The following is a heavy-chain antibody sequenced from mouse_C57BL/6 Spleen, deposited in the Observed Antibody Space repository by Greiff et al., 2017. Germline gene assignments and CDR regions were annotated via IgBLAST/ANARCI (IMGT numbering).Heavy chain of an antibody. J-gene: IGHJ2*01. V-gene: IGHV1-69*01. CDR1: GYTFTSYW. Sequence: QVQLQQPGAELVMPGASVKLSCKASGYTFTSYWMHWVKQRPGQGLEWIGEIYPSDSYTNYNQKFKGKSTLTVDKSSSTTYMQLSSLTSEDSAVYYCARQGDFDYWGQGTTLTVSS. CDR2: IYPSDSYT. CDR3: ARQGDFDY.